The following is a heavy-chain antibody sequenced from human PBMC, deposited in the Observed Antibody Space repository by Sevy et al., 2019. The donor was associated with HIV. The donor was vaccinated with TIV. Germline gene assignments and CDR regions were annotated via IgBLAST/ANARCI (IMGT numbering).Heavy chain of an antibody. D-gene: IGHD6-13*01. CDR1: GFTFSSYW. Sequence: GGSLRLSCAASGFTFSSYWMHWVRQAPGKGLVWVSRINSDGSSTSYADSVKGRFTMSRDNAKNTLYLQMTSLRAEDTAVYYCAREDQQLVSPDYWGQGTLVTVSS. CDR3: AREDQQLVSPDY. CDR2: INSDGSST. V-gene: IGHV3-74*01. J-gene: IGHJ4*02.